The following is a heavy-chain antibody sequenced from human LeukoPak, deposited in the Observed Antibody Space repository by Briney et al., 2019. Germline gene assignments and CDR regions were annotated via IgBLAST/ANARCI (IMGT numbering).Heavy chain of an antibody. Sequence: PSETLSLTCTVSGGSISTSSYYWGWIRQPPGKGLEWIASIFYTGSTYYNPSLKSRVTISVDTSKNQFSLKLSSVTAADTAVYYCARVIDDILTGFIDYWGQGTLVTVSS. V-gene: IGHV4-39*07. CDR3: ARVIDDILTGFIDY. J-gene: IGHJ4*02. CDR2: IFYTGST. D-gene: IGHD3-9*01. CDR1: GGSISTSSYY.